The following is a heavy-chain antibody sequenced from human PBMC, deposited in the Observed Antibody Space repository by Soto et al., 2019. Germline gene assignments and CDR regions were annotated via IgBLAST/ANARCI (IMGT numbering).Heavy chain of an antibody. CDR3: AREDNWLDP. CDR1: GYTFTNYG. Sequence: ASVKVSCKASGYTFTNYGVGWVRQAPGQGLEWLGWISVYNGNTNYAQKFQGRVTMTTDTSTNTAYMELSSLTSDDTAIYYCAREDNWLDPWGQGTLVTVSS. J-gene: IGHJ5*02. V-gene: IGHV1-18*01. CDR2: ISVYNGNT.